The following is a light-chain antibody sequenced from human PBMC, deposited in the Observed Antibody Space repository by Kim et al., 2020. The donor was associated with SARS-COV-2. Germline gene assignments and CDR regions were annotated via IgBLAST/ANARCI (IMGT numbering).Light chain of an antibody. CDR2: AAS. CDR1: QDIRNY. J-gene: IGKJ2*01. V-gene: IGKV1-17*03. CDR3: LQHNAYPHT. Sequence: SASVGDRITITGRASQDIRNYLAWFQQKPGKVPKRLIYAASSLHGGVPPRFSGSGSGTEFTLTISSLQPEDFATYYCLQHNAYPHTFGQGTKLEI.